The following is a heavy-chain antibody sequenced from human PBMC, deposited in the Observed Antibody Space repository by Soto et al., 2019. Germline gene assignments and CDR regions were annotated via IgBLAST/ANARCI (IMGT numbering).Heavy chain of an antibody. J-gene: IGHJ4*02. CDR1: GFTFSSYW. D-gene: IGHD3-10*01. V-gene: IGHV3-7*01. Sequence: GGSLRLSCAASGFTFSSYWMSWFRQAPGRGLEWVASIKQDGSQKYHVDSVKGRFTISRDNAQNSLYLQMDSLRAEDTAVYYCARGGTGNNLPSYFDFWGQGSLVTVSS. CDR3: ARGGTGNNLPSYFDF. CDR2: IKQDGSQK.